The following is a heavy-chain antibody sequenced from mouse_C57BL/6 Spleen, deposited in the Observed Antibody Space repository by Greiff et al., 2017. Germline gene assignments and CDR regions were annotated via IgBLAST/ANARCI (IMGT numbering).Heavy chain of an antibody. V-gene: IGHV3-6*01. CDR1: GYSITSGYY. J-gene: IGHJ2*01. CDR2: ISYDGSN. Sequence: EVKLQESGPGLVKPSQSLSLTCSVTGYSITSGYYWNWIRQFPGNKLEWMGYISYDGSNNYNPSLKNRISITRDTSKNQFFLKLNSVTTEDTATYYCARELRRNYFDYWGQGTTLTVSS. CDR3: ARELRRNYFDY.